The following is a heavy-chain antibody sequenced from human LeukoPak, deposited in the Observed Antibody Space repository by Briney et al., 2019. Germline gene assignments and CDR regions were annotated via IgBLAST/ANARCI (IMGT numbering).Heavy chain of an antibody. D-gene: IGHD3-10*01. CDR3: ARASMVRGVIPGY. CDR2: INAGNGNT. CDR1: GYTFTSYA. V-gene: IGHV1-3*01. Sequence: ASVKVSCTASGYTFTSYAMHWVRQAPGQRLEWMGWINAGNGNTKYSQKFQGRVTITRDTSASTAYMELSSLRSEDTAVYYCARASMVRGVIPGYWGQGTLVTVSS. J-gene: IGHJ4*02.